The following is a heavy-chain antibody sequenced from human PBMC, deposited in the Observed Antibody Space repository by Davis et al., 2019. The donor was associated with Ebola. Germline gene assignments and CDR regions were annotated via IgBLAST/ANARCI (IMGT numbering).Heavy chain of an antibody. D-gene: IGHD1-1*01. CDR3: ARVGSNWSPTKYMDV. Sequence: PGGSLRLSCAASGFTFSSYAMSWVRQAPGKGLEWVSAISGSGGSTYYADSVKGRFTISRDNSKNTLYLQMNSLRAEDTAVYYCARVGSNWSPTKYMDVWGKGTTVTVSS. V-gene: IGHV3-23*01. CDR2: ISGSGGST. CDR1: GFTFSSYA. J-gene: IGHJ6*03.